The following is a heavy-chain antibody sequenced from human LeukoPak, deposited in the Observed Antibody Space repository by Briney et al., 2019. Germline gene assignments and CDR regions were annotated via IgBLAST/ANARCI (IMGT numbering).Heavy chain of an antibody. Sequence: ASVKVSCKASGYTVTGYYMHWVRQAPGQGLEWMGWINPNSGGTNYAQKFQGRITMTRDTSISTAYMELSRLRSDDTAVYYCARDEGFVATIEAYFDYWGQGTLVTVSS. CDR3: ARDEGFVATIEAYFDY. D-gene: IGHD5-12*01. CDR1: GYTVTGYY. V-gene: IGHV1-2*02. J-gene: IGHJ4*02. CDR2: INPNSGGT.